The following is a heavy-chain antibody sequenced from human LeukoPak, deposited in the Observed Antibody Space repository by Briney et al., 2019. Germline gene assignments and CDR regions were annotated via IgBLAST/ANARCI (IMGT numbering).Heavy chain of an antibody. Sequence: GGSLRLSCAASGFTFSSYAMSWVRQAPGKGLEWVSAISGSGGSTYYADSVKGRFTISRDNSKNTLYLQMNSLRAEDTAVHYCAKDQGYSGYDYPDYWGQGTLVTVSS. CDR2: ISGSGGST. V-gene: IGHV3-23*01. J-gene: IGHJ4*02. D-gene: IGHD5-12*01. CDR3: AKDQGYSGYDYPDY. CDR1: GFTFSSYA.